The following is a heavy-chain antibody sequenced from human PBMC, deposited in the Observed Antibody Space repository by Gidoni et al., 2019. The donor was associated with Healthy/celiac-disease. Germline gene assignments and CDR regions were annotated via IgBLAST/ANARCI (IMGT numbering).Heavy chain of an antibody. D-gene: IGHD6-19*01. CDR1: GYTFTSYY. J-gene: IGHJ4*02. V-gene: IGHV1-46*01. CDR2: INPSGGST. Sequence: QVQLVQSGAEVKKPGASVKVSCKASGYTFTSYYMHWVRQAPGQGLEWMGIINPSGGSTSYAQKFEGRVTMTRDTSTSTVYMELSSLRSEDTAVYYCARIAVAAYFDYWGQGTLVTVSS. CDR3: ARIAVAAYFDY.